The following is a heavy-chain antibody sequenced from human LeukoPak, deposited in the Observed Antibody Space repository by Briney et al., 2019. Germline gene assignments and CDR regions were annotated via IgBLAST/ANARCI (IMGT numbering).Heavy chain of an antibody. J-gene: IGHJ2*01. CDR2: IYYSGST. Sequence: SETLSLTCTVSGGSISSSSYYWGWIRQPPGKGLEWIGSIYYSGSTYYNPSLKSRVTISVDTSKNQFSLKLSSVTAADTAVYYCARELNVHCSGGSCSRISSHFDLWGRGTLVTVSS. V-gene: IGHV4-39*07. CDR3: ARELNVHCSGGSCSRISSHFDL. CDR1: GGSISSSSYY. D-gene: IGHD2-15*01.